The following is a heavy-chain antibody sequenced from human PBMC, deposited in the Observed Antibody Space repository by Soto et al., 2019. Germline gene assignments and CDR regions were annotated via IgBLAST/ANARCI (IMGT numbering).Heavy chain of an antibody. D-gene: IGHD3-10*01. CDR2: IYYSGST. J-gene: IGHJ5*02. CDR3: VCSNGDGVPFDP. V-gene: IGHV4-30-4*01. CDR1: GGSISSGDYY. Sequence: QVQLQESGPGLVKPSQTLSLTCTVSGGSISSGDYYWSWIRQPPGKGLEWIGYIYYSGSTYYNPSLQSRVPISVDTSKNQFSLKLSSVTAADTAVYYCVCSNGDGVPFDPWGQGTLVTVSS.